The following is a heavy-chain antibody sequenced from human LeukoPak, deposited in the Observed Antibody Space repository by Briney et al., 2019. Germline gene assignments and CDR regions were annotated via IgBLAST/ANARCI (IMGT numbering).Heavy chain of an antibody. V-gene: IGHV4-39*07. CDR1: GGSISTSSYY. Sequence: SETLSLTCTVSGGSISTSSYYWGWIRQPPGKGLEWIGSIYYSGSTYYDPSPKSRVTISVDTSKNQFSLKLSSVTAADTAVYYCASAGPKARGYSYGHDAFDIWGQGTMVTVSS. J-gene: IGHJ3*02. CDR3: ASAGPKARGYSYGHDAFDI. CDR2: IYYSGST. D-gene: IGHD5-18*01.